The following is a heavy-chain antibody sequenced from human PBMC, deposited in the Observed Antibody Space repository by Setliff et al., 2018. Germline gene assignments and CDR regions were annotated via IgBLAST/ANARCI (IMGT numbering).Heavy chain of an antibody. CDR3: ARDTYIGDFWSGYYIQGRFDP. Sequence: ASVKVSCKASGYTFTNYAIHWVRQAPGQRLEWMGWINAGNGNTKYSQKFQGRVTITRDTSASTAYMELSSLRSEDTAVYYCARDTYIGDFWSGYYIQGRFDPWGQGTPVTVSS. CDR1: GYTFTNYA. V-gene: IGHV1-3*01. CDR2: INAGNGNT. J-gene: IGHJ5*02. D-gene: IGHD3-3*01.